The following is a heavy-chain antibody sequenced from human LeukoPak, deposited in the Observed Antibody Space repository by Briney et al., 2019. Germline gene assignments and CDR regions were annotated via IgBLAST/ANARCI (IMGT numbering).Heavy chain of an antibody. CDR3: ARVDIAVLPSSTFDY. Sequence: SETLSLTCIVSGDSIESSDYYWGWIRQPPGKGLERIGSIYYSGNTYYNPSLKSRVTISVDTSNNHFSLELSSVTAADTAVYYCARVDIAVLPSSTFDYWGQGTLVTVSS. J-gene: IGHJ4*02. CDR1: GDSIESSDYY. D-gene: IGHD2-2*01. CDR2: IYYSGNT. V-gene: IGHV4-39*02.